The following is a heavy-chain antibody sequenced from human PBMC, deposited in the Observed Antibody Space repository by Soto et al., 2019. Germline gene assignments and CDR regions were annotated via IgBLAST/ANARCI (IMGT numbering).Heavy chain of an antibody. D-gene: IGHD2-2*01. Sequence: GGSLRLSCTASGCTFINYAMSWVRQAPGKGLAWVSGIDYSGGDAYYADSVQGRFTISRDNSKNTLYLQTISLRAEDTAVYYCAKRESGTTSHGGFDMWGQGTMVTVSS. CDR2: IDYSGGDA. J-gene: IGHJ3*02. CDR3: AKRESGTTSHGGFDM. V-gene: IGHV3-23*01. CDR1: GCTFINYA.